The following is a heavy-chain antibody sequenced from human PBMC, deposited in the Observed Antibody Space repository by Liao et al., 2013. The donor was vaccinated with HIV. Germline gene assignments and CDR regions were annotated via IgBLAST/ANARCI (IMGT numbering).Heavy chain of an antibody. J-gene: IGHJ4*03. D-gene: IGHD3-10*01. Sequence: QVQLQESGPGLVKPSQTLSLTCTVSGGSISGTSHYWSWLRQPAGKGLEWIGRIYTNGTTNYNPSLRSRVTMSVDTSKSQFSLKLASVTAADSAVYYCATGGAPSYYWGRG. CDR3: ATGGAPSYY. V-gene: IGHV4-61*02. CDR2: IYTNGTT. CDR1: GGSISGTSHY.